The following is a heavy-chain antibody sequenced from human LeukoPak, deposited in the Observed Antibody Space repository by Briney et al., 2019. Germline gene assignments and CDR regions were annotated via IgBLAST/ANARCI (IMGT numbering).Heavy chain of an antibody. CDR3: AKVKKQWLGNHDFDY. D-gene: IGHD6-19*01. V-gene: IGHV3-23*01. CDR2: ISGSGGSA. Sequence: GRSLRLSCAASGFTFNNYAMHWVRQAPGKGLEWVSAISGSGGSAYYADSVKGRFTISRDNSKNTLYLQMNSLRAEDTAVYYCAKVKKQWLGNHDFDYWGQGTLVTVSS. CDR1: GFTFNNYA. J-gene: IGHJ4*02.